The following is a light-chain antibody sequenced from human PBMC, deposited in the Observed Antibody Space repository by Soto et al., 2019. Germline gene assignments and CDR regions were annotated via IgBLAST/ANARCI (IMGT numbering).Light chain of an antibody. Sequence: DIQMTQSPSTLSVSVGDIVATRCRASQTISSWLAWYQQKPGEAPKLLIYDASALPRGVPSRFSGSGSGTKFTLTIASLQPEDFATYYCQQYETFSGTFGPGTKVDIK. V-gene: IGKV1-5*01. CDR3: QQYETFSGT. CDR1: QTISSW. J-gene: IGKJ1*01. CDR2: DAS.